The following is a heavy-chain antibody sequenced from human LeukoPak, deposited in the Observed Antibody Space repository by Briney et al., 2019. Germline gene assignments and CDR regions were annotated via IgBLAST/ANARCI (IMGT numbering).Heavy chain of an antibody. D-gene: IGHD4-17*01. CDR2: IYYSGTT. CDR1: GGSINSYY. J-gene: IGHJ4*02. Sequence: SETLPLTCTVSGGSINSYYWSWIRQPPGEGLEWIGNIYYSGTTSYNPSLESRVIISVDTSKNQFSLKLSSVTAADTAVYYCARAGGDYAFGYWGQGTLVTVSS. CDR3: ARAGGDYAFGY. V-gene: IGHV4-59*12.